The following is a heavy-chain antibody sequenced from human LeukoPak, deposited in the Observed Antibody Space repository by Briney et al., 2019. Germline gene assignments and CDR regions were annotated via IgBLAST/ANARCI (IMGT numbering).Heavy chain of an antibody. J-gene: IGHJ3*02. CDR1: GYTFTSYY. CDR2: ISAYNGNT. V-gene: IGHV1-18*04. D-gene: IGHD1-26*01. Sequence: ASVKVSCKASGYTFTSYYMHWVRQAPGQGLEWMGWISAYNGNTNYAQKLQGRVTMTTDTSTSTAYMELRSLRSDDTAVYYCARGVRGSYRDAFDIWGQGTMVTVSS. CDR3: ARGVRGSYRDAFDI.